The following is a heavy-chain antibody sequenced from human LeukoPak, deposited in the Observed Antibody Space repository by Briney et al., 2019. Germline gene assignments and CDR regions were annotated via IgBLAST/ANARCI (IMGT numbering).Heavy chain of an antibody. D-gene: IGHD3-22*01. CDR2: ISSSSSYI. CDR1: GFTFSSYS. V-gene: IGHV3-21*01. J-gene: IGHJ3*02. CDR3: AGHYDSSGYGLTGAFDI. Sequence: GGSLRLSCAASGFTFSSYSMNWVRQAPGKGLEWVSSISSSSSYIYYADSVKGRFTISRDNAKNSLYLQMNSLRAEDTAVYYCAGHYDSSGYGLTGAFDIWGQGTMVTVSS.